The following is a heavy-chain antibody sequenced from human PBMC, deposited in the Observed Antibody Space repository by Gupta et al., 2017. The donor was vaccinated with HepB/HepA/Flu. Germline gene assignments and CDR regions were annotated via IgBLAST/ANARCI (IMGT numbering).Heavy chain of an antibody. V-gene: IGHV3-53*01. J-gene: IGHJ4*02. CDR3: AIYSSLDF. Sequence: EGQLVQSGGGLSQPGGSLRLSCAVSGFTVYNNYMSWVRQVPGKGLEWVSLIYSGGKAYYADSVQGRFTVSRDNSKNTLYLQMNSLRPEDTAIYYCAIYSSLDFWGQGTLVTVSS. CDR1: GFTVYNNY. D-gene: IGHD6-13*01. CDR2: IYSGGKA.